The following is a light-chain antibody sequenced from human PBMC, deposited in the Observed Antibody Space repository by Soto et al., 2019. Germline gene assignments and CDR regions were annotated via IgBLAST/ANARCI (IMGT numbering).Light chain of an antibody. J-gene: IGKJ2*01. Sequence: EIVMTQSPATLAVSPGERAALSCRASQSVSSSFAWYRQKPGQAPRLLVYGASSRATGTPAWFSGSGSGTELPLTISSRQSEDFAVYYWQEYNNWPYTFGLGTKLEMK. CDR1: QSVSSS. CDR2: GAS. V-gene: IGKV3-15*01. CDR3: QEYNNWPYT.